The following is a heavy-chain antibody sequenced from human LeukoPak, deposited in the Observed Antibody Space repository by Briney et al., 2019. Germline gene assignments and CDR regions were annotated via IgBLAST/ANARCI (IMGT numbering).Heavy chain of an antibody. V-gene: IGHV1-18*01. CDR1: SYTFTDYG. J-gene: IGHJ4*02. Sequence: ASVKVSCNASSYTFTDYGISWVRQAPGQGLEWMGWISAYNGNTDYAQKLQGRVTMTTDTSTNTVYMELRSLTSDDTAVYYCARDRSNADYWGQGTLVTVSS. CDR3: ARDRSNADY. CDR2: ISAYNGNT.